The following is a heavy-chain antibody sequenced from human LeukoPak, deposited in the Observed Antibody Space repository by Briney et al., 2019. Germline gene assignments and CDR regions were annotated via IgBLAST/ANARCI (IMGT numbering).Heavy chain of an antibody. V-gene: IGHV1-69*13. CDR2: IIPIFGTV. CDR1: GGTFSGYA. Sequence: GASVKVSCKASGGTFSGYAISWVRQAPGQGLEWMGGIIPIFGTVNYAQKFQGRVTITADESTSTAYMELSSLRSEDTAVYYCASPSQVVAAIKGAFDIWGQGTMVTVSS. D-gene: IGHD2-15*01. J-gene: IGHJ3*02. CDR3: ASPSQVVAAIKGAFDI.